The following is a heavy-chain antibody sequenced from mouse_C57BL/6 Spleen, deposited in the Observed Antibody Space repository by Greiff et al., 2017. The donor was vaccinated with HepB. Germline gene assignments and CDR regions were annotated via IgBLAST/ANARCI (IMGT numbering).Heavy chain of an antibody. CDR2: ISDGGSYT. Sequence: EVKLEESGGGLVKPGGSLKLSCAASGFTFSSYAMSWVRQTPEKRLEWVATISDGGSYTYYPDNVKGRFTISRDNAKNNLYLQMSHLKSEDTAMYYCARGDYYGSSWFAYWGQGTLVTVSA. V-gene: IGHV5-4*03. CDR1: GFTFSSYA. J-gene: IGHJ3*01. CDR3: ARGDYYGSSWFAY. D-gene: IGHD1-1*01.